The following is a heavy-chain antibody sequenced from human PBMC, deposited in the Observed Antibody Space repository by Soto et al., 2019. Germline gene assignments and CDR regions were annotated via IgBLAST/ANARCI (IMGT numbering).Heavy chain of an antibody. CDR3: ARQIYDSDTGPNFQYSFDS. CDR2: IDPSDSQT. J-gene: IGHJ4*02. CDR1: GYSFAGYW. D-gene: IGHD3-22*01. V-gene: IGHV5-10-1*01. Sequence: GESLKISWKGSGYSFAGYWITWVRQKPGKGLEWMGRIDPSDSQTYYSPSFRGHVTISVTKSITTVFLQWSSLRASDTAMYYCARQIYDSDTGPNFQYSFDSWGQGTPVTVSS.